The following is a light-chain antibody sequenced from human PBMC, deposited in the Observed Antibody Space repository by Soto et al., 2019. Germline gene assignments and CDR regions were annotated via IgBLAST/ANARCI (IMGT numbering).Light chain of an antibody. CDR3: QSYDSSLSVV. J-gene: IGLJ2*01. CDR1: SSNIGAGYD. V-gene: IGLV1-40*01. CDR2: GNS. Sequence: QSVLTQPPSVSGAPGQRVTISCTGSSSNIGAGYDVHWYQQLPGTAPKLLIYGNSNRPSGVPDRFSGSKSGTSAPLAITGLQAEDEADYYCQSYDSSLSVVFGGGNKLTVL.